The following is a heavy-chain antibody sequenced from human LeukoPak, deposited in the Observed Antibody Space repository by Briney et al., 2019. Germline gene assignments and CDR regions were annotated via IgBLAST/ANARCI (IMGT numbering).Heavy chain of an antibody. CDR3: ARDSSGWYYFDY. CDR2: IYTSGST. Sequence: PSQTLSLTCTVSGGSISSGSYYWSWIRQPAGKGLEWIGRIYTSGSTNYNPSLKSRVTISVDTSKNQFSLKLSSVTAADTAVYYCARDSSGWYYFDYWGQGTLVTVSP. V-gene: IGHV4-61*02. J-gene: IGHJ4*02. D-gene: IGHD6-19*01. CDR1: GGSISSGSYY.